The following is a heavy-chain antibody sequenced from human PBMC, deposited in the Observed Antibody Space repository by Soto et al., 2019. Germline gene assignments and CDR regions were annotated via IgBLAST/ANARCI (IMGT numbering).Heavy chain of an antibody. V-gene: IGHV1-18*01. J-gene: IGHJ6*02. CDR3: ARLYDILTDYYYYGMDV. Sequence: ASVKVSCKASGYTFTSYGISWVRQAPGQGLEWMGWISAYNGNTNYAQKLQGRVTMTTDTSTSTAYMELRSLRSDDTAVYYCARLYDILTDYYYYGMDVWGQGTTVTVSS. D-gene: IGHD3-9*01. CDR1: GYTFTSYG. CDR2: ISAYNGNT.